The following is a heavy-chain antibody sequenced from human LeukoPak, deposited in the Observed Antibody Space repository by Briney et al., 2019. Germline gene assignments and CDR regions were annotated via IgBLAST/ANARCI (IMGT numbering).Heavy chain of an antibody. CDR1: GFTFSNAW. CDR2: IKSKTDGGTT. J-gene: IGHJ4*02. Sequence: GGSHRLSCAASGFTFSNAWMTWVRQAPGKGLEWVGRIKSKTDGGTTDYAAPVKGRFTISRDDSKNTLYLQMNSLKTEGTAVYYCSTALSGYEGLWDYWGQGTLVTVSS. CDR3: STALSGYEGLWDY. D-gene: IGHD5-12*01. V-gene: IGHV3-15*01.